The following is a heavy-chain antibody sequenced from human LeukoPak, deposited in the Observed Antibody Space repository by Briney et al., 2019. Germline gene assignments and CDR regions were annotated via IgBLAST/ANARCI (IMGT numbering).Heavy chain of an antibody. Sequence: GGSLRLSCAVSGFPFSSYEMNWVRQAPGKGLEWVSYISRGGFTIYYSDSVKGRFTISRDDAKNSLYLQMNGLRAEDTALYYCAREAYYGSGSYYYFDYWGQGTLVTVSS. CDR2: ISRGGFTI. V-gene: IGHV3-48*03. CDR3: AREAYYGSGSYYYFDY. D-gene: IGHD3-10*01. CDR1: GFPFSSYE. J-gene: IGHJ4*02.